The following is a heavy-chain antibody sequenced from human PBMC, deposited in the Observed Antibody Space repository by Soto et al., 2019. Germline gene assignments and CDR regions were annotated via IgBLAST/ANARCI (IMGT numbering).Heavy chain of an antibody. CDR1: GGSISSGDYY. CDR3: AREGYDILTGWLNWFDP. D-gene: IGHD3-9*01. J-gene: IGHJ5*02. CDR2: IYYSGST. V-gene: IGHV4-30-4*01. Sequence: PSETLSLTCTVSGGSISSGDYYWSWIRQPPGKGLEWIGYIYYSGSTYYNPSLKSRVTISVDTSKNQFSLKLSSVTAADTAVYYCAREGYDILTGWLNWFDPWGQGTLVTVYS.